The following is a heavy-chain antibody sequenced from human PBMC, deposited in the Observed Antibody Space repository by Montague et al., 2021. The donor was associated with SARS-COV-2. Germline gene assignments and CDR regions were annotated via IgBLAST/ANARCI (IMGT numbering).Heavy chain of an antibody. V-gene: IGHV3-48*03. CDR1: GFTFSSYE. D-gene: IGHD3-22*01. CDR2: ISSSGSTI. J-gene: IGHJ4*02. CDR3: ARGALWVVVVITAPLNFDY. Sequence: SLRLSCAASGFTFSSYEMNWVRQAPGKGLEWVSYISSSGSTIYYADSVKGRFTISRDNAKNSLYLQMNSLRAEDTAVYYRARGALWVVVVITAPLNFDYWGQGTLVTVSS.